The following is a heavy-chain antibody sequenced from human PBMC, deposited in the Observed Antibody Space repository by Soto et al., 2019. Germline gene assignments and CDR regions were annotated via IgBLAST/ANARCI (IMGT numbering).Heavy chain of an antibody. CDR2: IYYSGST. CDR1: GGSISSGGYY. D-gene: IGHD6-13*01. J-gene: IGHJ4*02. Sequence: SETLSLTCTVSGGSISSGGYYWSWIRQHPGKGLEWIGYIYYSGSTYYNPSLKSRVTISVDTSKNQFSLKLSSVTAADTAVYYCARDRGSSWYYSDYWGQGTLVTVSS. V-gene: IGHV4-31*03. CDR3: ARDRGSSWYYSDY.